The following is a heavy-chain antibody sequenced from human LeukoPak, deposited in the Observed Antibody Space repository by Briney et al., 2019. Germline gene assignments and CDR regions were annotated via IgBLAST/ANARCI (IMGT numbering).Heavy chain of an antibody. CDR2: INHSGST. CDR3: ARGRPSLN. V-gene: IGHV4-34*01. J-gene: IGHJ4*02. Sequence: SETLSLTCAVYGGSFSGYYWSWIRQPPGKGLEWIGEINHSGSTNYNPSLKSRVTISVDTSKNQFSLKLSSVTAADTAVYYCARGRPSLNWGQGTLVTVSS. CDR1: GGSFSGYY.